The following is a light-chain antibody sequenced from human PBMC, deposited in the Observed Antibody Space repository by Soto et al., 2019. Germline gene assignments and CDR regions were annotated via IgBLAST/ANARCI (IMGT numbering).Light chain of an antibody. CDR1: QSFSSY. CDR2: AAS. CDR3: QQSHSIPIT. V-gene: IGKV1-39*01. J-gene: IGKJ5*01. Sequence: DIPMTQSPSSLSASVGDRVTITCRASQSFSSYLNWYQQKPGKAPKLLIYAASTLQSGVPSSFSGSGSGTDFTLTISSLQPEDFATYYCQQSHSIPITFGQGTRLEIK.